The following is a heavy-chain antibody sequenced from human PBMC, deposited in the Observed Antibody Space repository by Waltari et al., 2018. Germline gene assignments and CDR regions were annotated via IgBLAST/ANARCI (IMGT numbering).Heavy chain of an antibody. J-gene: IGHJ4*02. CDR2: INTNSGGT. CDR1: GYTFNGYY. Sequence: QVQLVQSGAEVKKPGASVKVSCKASGYTFNGYYMHWVPQAPGQGLEWMGWINTNSGGTNHAQKFQCRVTMTRDTSISTAYMELSRLRSDDTAVYYCAREDLDCSGGSCSPFDYWGQGTLVTVSS. D-gene: IGHD2-15*01. CDR3: AREDLDCSGGSCSPFDY. V-gene: IGHV1-2*02.